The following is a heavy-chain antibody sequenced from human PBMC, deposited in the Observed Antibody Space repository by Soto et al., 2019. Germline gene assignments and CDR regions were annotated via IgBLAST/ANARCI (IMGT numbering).Heavy chain of an antibody. J-gene: IGHJ5*02. CDR3: AKSGSSGWYGWFDP. V-gene: IGHV2-5*01. CDR1: GFSLRTSGVG. D-gene: IGHD6-19*01. Sequence: SGPTLVNPTQTLTLTCTFSGFSLRTSGVGVGWIRQPPGKALEWLGFIYWNDDKRYSPSLKSRLTITKDTSKNQVVLTMTNMDPVDTATYYCAKSGSSGWYGWFDPWGQGTLVTVSS. CDR2: IYWNDDK.